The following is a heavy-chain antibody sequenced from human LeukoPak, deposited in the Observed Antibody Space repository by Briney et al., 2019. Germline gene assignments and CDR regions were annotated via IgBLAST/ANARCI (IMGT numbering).Heavy chain of an antibody. V-gene: IGHV4-59*01. J-gene: IGHJ4*02. Sequence: SETLSLTCTVSGGSISSYYWSWIRQPPGKGVEWIGYIYYSGSTNYNPSLKSRVTISVDTSKSQFSLKLSSVTAADTAVYYCARYTADLEYYFDYWGQGTLVTVSS. D-gene: IGHD5-18*01. CDR2: IYYSGST. CDR3: ARYTADLEYYFDY. CDR1: GGSISSYY.